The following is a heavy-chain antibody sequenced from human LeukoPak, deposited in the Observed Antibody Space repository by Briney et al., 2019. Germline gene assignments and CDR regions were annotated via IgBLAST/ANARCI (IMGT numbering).Heavy chain of an antibody. CDR2: ISYDGSD. Sequence: GGSLRLSCAASGFTFSTYAMHWVRQAPGKGLEWVAVISYDGSDYYADSVKGRFTISRDNSRDTLYLEMNSLRADDRAVYYCARANSSAWHNFDFWGQGTLVTVSS. CDR1: GFTFSTYA. CDR3: ARANSSAWHNFDF. V-gene: IGHV3-30-3*01. D-gene: IGHD6-19*01. J-gene: IGHJ4*02.